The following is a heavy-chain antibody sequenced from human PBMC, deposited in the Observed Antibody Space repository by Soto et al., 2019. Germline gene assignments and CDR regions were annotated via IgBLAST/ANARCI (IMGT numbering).Heavy chain of an antibody. J-gene: IGHJ4*02. V-gene: IGHV3-30*18. CDR3: AKDRECEHNNGGAEGS. CDR1: GFRFSGYG. CDR2: ISDDGSNK. D-gene: IGHD3-10*01. Sequence: QVQLVESGGGVVQPGRSLRLSCAASGFRFSGYGMHWVRQAPGKGLEWLAAISDDGSNKYYGASVKGRFTISRDNSKKTLYLQINSLRAEDTAVYYCAKDRECEHNNGGAEGSWGQGSQVTVSS.